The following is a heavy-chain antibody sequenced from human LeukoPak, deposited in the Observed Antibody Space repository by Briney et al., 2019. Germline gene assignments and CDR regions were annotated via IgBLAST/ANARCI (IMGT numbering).Heavy chain of an antibody. CDR3: ASRYYDSSGYPLFDY. J-gene: IGHJ4*02. Sequence: SETLSLTCTVSGGSISSYYWSWIRQPTGKGLEWIGYIYYSGSTNYNPSLKSRVTISVDTSKNQFSLKLSSVTAADTVVYYCASRYYDSSGYPLFDYWGQGTLVTVSS. V-gene: IGHV4-59*01. D-gene: IGHD3-22*01. CDR2: IYYSGST. CDR1: GGSISSYY.